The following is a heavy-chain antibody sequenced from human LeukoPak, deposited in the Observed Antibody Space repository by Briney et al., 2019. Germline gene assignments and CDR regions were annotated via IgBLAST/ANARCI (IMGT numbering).Heavy chain of an antibody. J-gene: IGHJ4*02. CDR3: ARDLHPRLTGYFDY. V-gene: IGHV4-59*01. CDR1: GGSISTYY. CDR2: IYYSGST. Sequence: SETLSLTCTVSGGSISTYYWSWIRQPPGKGLEWIGYIYYSGSTSYNPSLKSRVTISVDTSKNQFSLKLSSVTAADTAVYYCARDLHPRLTGYFDYWGQGTLVTVSS. D-gene: IGHD3-16*01.